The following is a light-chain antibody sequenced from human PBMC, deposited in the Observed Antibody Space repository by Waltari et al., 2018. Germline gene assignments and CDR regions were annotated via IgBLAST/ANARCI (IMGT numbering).Light chain of an antibody. CDR3: ASYTPSSALV. CDR1: NSDAGAYYR. Sequence: QSALTQPPSVSGSPGQSVTISCTGSNSDAGAYYRVSWYQQSPGTAPKVVIYEVSNRPSGVPDRFSGSKSGNTASLTISGLQAEDEADYYCASYTPSSALVFGGGTKVTVL. CDR2: EVS. V-gene: IGLV2-18*02. J-gene: IGLJ2*01.